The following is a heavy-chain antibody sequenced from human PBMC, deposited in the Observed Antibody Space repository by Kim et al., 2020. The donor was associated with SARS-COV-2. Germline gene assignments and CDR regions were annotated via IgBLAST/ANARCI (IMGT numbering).Heavy chain of an antibody. J-gene: IGHJ4*02. CDR2: I. CDR3: ARERELGHFDY. Sequence: IYYADSVKGRFTISRDNAKNSLYLQMNSLRAEDMAVYYCARERELGHFDYWGQGTLVTVSS. D-gene: IGHD1-26*01. V-gene: IGHV3-21*01.